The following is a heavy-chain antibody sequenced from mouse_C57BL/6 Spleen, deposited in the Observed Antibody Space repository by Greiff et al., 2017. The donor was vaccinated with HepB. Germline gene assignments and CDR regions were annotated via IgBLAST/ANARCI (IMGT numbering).Heavy chain of an antibody. J-gene: IGHJ2*01. CDR2: IYPGSGST. D-gene: IGHD4-1*01. V-gene: IGHV1-55*01. CDR1: GCTFTSYW. CDR3: ARLTGTYFDY. Sequence: QVQLKQSGAELVKPGASVKMSCKASGCTFTSYWITWVKQRPGQGLEWIGDIYPGSGSTNYNEKFKSKATLTVDTSSSTAYMQLSSLTAEDSAVYYCARLTGTYFDYWGQGTTLTVSS.